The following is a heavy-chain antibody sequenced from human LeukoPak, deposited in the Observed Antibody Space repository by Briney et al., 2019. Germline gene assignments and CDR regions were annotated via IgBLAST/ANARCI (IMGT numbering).Heavy chain of an antibody. CDR3: ARDRTYYYGSGSYYGSD. V-gene: IGHV4-39*07. Sequence: SETLSLTCTVSGGSISSSSYYWGWIRQPPGKGLEWIGSIYYSGSTYYNPSLKSRVTISVDTSKNQFSLKLSSVTAADTAVYYCARDRTYYYGSGSYYGSDWGQGTLVTVSS. D-gene: IGHD3-10*01. CDR1: GGSISSSSYY. J-gene: IGHJ4*02. CDR2: IYYSGST.